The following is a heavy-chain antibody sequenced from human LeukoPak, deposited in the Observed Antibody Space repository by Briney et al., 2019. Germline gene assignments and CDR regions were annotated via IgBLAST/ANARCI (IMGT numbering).Heavy chain of an antibody. Sequence: GGSLRLSCAASGVTVGNNYMIWVRQAPGKGLEWVSRIYSGGATYYADSVKGRFTISRDSSKNTLFLQMNSLRAEDTAVYYCARDPPAVKSGTYGWGQGTLVTVSS. V-gene: IGHV3-66*01. CDR3: ARDPPAVKSGTYG. D-gene: IGHD4-11*01. CDR2: IYSGGAT. J-gene: IGHJ4*02. CDR1: GVTVGNNY.